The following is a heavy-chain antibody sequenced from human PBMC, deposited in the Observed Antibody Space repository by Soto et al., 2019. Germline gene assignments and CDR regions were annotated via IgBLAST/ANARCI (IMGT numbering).Heavy chain of an antibody. V-gene: IGHV4-61*08. D-gene: IGHD5-18*01. CDR3: AGDRGQVRAYTYGSNADYYDGXDV. J-gene: IGHJ6*02. CDR2: ISNSGNT. Sequence: PSETLSLTCTVSGGSVSSGGYYWSWNXXPPGKGLECIGYISNSGNTNYNASLKSRVTISVDTSKNQFSLKLTSVPAADTALYYCAGDRGQVRAYTYGSNADYYDGXDVWGQGTTVTVSS. CDR1: GGSVSSGGYY.